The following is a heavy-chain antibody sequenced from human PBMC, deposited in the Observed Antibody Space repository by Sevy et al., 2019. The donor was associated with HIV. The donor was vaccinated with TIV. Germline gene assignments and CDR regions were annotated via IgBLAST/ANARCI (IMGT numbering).Heavy chain of an antibody. D-gene: IGHD6-19*01. CDR1: GFAFGDLY. J-gene: IGHJ2*01. CDR3: AAVAANKGYFDI. CDR2: IRNKPKSYTT. V-gene: IGHV3-72*01. Sequence: GGSLRLSCAASGFAFGDLYMDWVRQAPGKGLEWVGRIRNKPKSYTTEYAASVKGRFTISRDDSRNSLYLQMNSLKTEDTAVHYCAAVAANKGYFDIWGRGSLVTVSS.